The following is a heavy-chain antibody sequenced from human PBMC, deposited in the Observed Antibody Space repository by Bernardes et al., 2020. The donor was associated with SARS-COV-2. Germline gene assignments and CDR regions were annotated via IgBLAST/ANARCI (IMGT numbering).Heavy chain of an antibody. CDR1: GFTFSHAW. CDR3: TTGAEIYYDSSGFSYYFDF. J-gene: IGHJ4*02. V-gene: IGHV3-15*07. Sequence: GSLSLSCAASGFTFSHAWMNWVRHAPGKGLEWVGHIKRKTDGGTTDYAAPGKGRFTISGDDSKNTMYLQMNSLKTEDTAVYYCTTGAEIYYDSSGFSYYFDFWGQGTLVTVSS. D-gene: IGHD3-22*01. CDR2: IKRKTDGGTT.